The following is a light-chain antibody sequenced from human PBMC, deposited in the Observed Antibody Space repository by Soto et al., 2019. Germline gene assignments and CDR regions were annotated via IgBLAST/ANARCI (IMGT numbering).Light chain of an antibody. Sequence: QSVLTQPPSVSGAPGQRVTISCTGSSSNIGAGYDVHWYQQLPGTAPKLLIYGNSNRPSGVPDRFSGSKSGTSATLGITGFQTGDEADHYCGSWDSSLSAYVFGTGTKLTVL. J-gene: IGLJ1*01. CDR2: GNS. V-gene: IGLV1-40*01. CDR3: GSWDSSLSAYV. CDR1: SSNIGAGYD.